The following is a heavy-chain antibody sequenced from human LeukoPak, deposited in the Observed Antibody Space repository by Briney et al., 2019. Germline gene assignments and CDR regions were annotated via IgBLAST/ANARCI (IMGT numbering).Heavy chain of an antibody. CDR2: IYHSGST. V-gene: IGHV4-38-2*02. Sequence: PSETLSLTCTVSGYSISSGYYWGWIRQPPGKGLEWIGSIYHSGSTYYNPSLKSRVTISVDTSKNQLSLKLSSVTAADTAVYYCARDHVRFIRRRNNVFDIWGQGTMVTVSS. J-gene: IGHJ3*02. CDR3: ARDHVRFIRRRNNVFDI. CDR1: GYSISSGYY. D-gene: IGHD1-14*01.